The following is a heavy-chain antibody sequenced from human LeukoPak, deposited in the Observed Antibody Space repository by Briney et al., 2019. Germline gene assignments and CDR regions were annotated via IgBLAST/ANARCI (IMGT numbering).Heavy chain of an antibody. Sequence: ASVKVSFKASGYTFTIYGISWVRQAPGQGLEWMGWISAYNGNTNYAQKLQGRVTMTTDTSTSTAYMELRSLRSDDTAVYYCARAGIAARTGFKNWFDPWGQGTLVTVSS. V-gene: IGHV1-18*01. CDR2: ISAYNGNT. D-gene: IGHD6-6*01. J-gene: IGHJ5*02. CDR1: GYTFTIYG. CDR3: ARAGIAARTGFKNWFDP.